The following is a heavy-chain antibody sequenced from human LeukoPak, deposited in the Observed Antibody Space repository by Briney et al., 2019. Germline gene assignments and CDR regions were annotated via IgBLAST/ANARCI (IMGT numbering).Heavy chain of an antibody. CDR2: INPNSGGT. V-gene: IGHV1-2*02. Sequence: ASVKVSCKASGYTFTGYYMHWVRQAPGQGLEWMGWINPNSGGTNYAQKFQGRVTMTRDTSISTAYMELSRLRSDDTAVYYCAKVGVYYCSSTSCYSGGFDYWGQGTLVTVSS. CDR1: GYTFTGYY. D-gene: IGHD2-2*02. CDR3: AKVGVYYCSSTSCYSGGFDY. J-gene: IGHJ4*02.